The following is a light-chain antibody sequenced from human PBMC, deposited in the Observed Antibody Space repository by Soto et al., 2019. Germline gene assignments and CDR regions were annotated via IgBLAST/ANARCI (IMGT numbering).Light chain of an antibody. CDR1: QSVSID. CDR3: QQYHNWPPIT. V-gene: IGKV3D-15*01. Sequence: EIVLTQSPGTLSLSPGERATLSCRASQSVSIDLAWYQQKPGQAPRLLIYGASTRATGIPARFSGSGSGTEFTLTISNLQSEDFAVYFCQQYHNWPPITFGQGTRLEIK. J-gene: IGKJ5*01. CDR2: GAS.